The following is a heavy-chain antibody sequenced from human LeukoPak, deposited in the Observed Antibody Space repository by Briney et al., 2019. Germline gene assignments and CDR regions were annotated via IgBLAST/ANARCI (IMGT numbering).Heavy chain of an antibody. J-gene: IGHJ5*02. CDR2: ISGSGGST. D-gene: IGHD2-15*01. V-gene: IGHV3-23*01. CDR3: AKDLRSGGSWPLDP. Sequence: GGSLRLSCAASGFTFSSYAMSWVRQAPGKGLEWVSAISGSGGSTYYADSVKGRFTISRDNSKNTLYLQMNSLRAEDTAVYYCAKDLRSGGSWPLDPWGQGTLVTVSS. CDR1: GFTFSSYA.